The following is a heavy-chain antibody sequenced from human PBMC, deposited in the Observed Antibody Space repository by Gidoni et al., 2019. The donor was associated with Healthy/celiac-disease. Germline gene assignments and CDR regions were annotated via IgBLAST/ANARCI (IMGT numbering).Heavy chain of an antibody. Sequence: QVQLQQWGAGLLKPSETLSLTCAVYGGSFSGYYWSWIRQPPGKGLEWIGEINHSGSTNYNPSLKSRVTISVDTSKNQFSLKLSSVTAADTAVYYCARALPEGWEPFDPWGQGTLVTVSS. CDR2: INHSGST. CDR3: ARALPEGWEPFDP. CDR1: GGSFSGYY. V-gene: IGHV4-34*01. J-gene: IGHJ5*02. D-gene: IGHD1-26*01.